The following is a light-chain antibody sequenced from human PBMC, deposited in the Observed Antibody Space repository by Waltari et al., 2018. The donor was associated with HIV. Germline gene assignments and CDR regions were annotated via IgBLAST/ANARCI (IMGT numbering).Light chain of an antibody. Sequence: SYELTQPLSVSVALGQTARITCGGNNIGSKNVHWYQHKPGLAPVLGIYRDSNRPSGIPARFSASNSGNTATLTISRAQAGDEADYYCQVWDSSTGVFGGGTKLTFL. J-gene: IGLJ2*01. CDR2: RDS. CDR1: NIGSKN. CDR3: QVWDSSTGV. V-gene: IGLV3-9*01.